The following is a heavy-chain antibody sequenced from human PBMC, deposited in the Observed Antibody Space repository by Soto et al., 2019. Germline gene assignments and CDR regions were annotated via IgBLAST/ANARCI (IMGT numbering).Heavy chain of an antibody. CDR1: GFTFSSYA. CDR2: ISGSGGST. J-gene: IGHJ4*02. CDR3: AKRIPYYFDY. Sequence: TGGSLRLSCVASGFTFSSYAMSLVRQAPGKGLEWVSVISGSGGSTDYADSVKGRFTISRDNSKNTLYLQMSGLRADDTAVYYCAKRIPYYFDYWGQGTLVTVSS. V-gene: IGHV3-23*01.